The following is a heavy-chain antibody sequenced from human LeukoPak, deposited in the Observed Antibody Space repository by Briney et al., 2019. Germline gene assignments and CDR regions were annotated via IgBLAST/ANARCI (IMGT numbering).Heavy chain of an antibody. D-gene: IGHD3-22*01. V-gene: IGHV3-33*01. CDR2: IWYDGSNK. J-gene: IGHJ4*02. CDR1: GFTFSSYG. CDR3: ATGSGYYYGH. Sequence: PGGSLRLSCVASGFTFSSYGMHWVRQAPGKGLEWVAVIWYDGSNKDYADSVKGRFTISRDNSKNTLYVQMNSLRTEDTAVYYCATGSGYYYGHWGQGTLVTVSS.